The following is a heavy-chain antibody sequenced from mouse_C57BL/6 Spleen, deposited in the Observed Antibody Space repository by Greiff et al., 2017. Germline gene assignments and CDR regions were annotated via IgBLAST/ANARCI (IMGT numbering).Heavy chain of an antibody. D-gene: IGHD2-3*01. CDR3: ARDGYYDAMDY. V-gene: IGHV1-66*01. CDR1: GYSFTSYY. J-gene: IGHJ4*01. Sequence: QVQLQQSGPELVKPGASVKISCKASGYSFTSYYIHWVKQRPGQGLEWIGWIYPGSGNTKYNEKFKGKATLTADTSSSTAYMQLSSLTSEDSAVYYRARDGYYDAMDYWGQGTSVTVSS. CDR2: IYPGSGNT.